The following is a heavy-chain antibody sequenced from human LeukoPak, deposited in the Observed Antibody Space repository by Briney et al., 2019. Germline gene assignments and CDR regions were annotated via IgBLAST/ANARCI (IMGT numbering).Heavy chain of an antibody. CDR2: ISSSSSTI. J-gene: IGHJ4*02. V-gene: IGHV3-48*01. D-gene: IGHD6-13*01. CDR3: ARDPPGIAAAGTHYFDY. CDR1: GFTFSSYS. Sequence: PGGSLRLSCAASGFTFSSYSMNWVRQAPGKGLEWVSYISSSSSTIYYADSVKGRFTISRDNAKSSLYLQMNSLRAEDTAVYYCARDPPGIAAAGTHYFDYWGQGTLVTVSS.